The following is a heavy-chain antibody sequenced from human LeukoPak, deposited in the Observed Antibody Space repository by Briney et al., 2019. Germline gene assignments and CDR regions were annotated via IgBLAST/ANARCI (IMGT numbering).Heavy chain of an antibody. CDR2: VNLQGST. J-gene: IGHJ4*02. CDR3: AREGGPYRPLDY. Sequence: SETLSLTCGVSGGSITNTNCWTWVRQPPGKGLEWIGEVNLQGSTNYNPSLMGRVAISVDTSENHISLQLTSVTAADTAVYYCAREGGPYRPLDYSGQGTLVTVSS. V-gene: IGHV4-4*02. CDR1: GGSITNTNC.